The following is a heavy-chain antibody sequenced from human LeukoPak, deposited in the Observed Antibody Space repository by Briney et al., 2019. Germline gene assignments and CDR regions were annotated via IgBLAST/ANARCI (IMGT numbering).Heavy chain of an antibody. CDR1: GYTFTGYY. D-gene: IGHD6-13*01. CDR3: ARGSRSSIAAAGSFIYYFDY. Sequence: ASVKVSCKASGYTFTGYYMHWVRQAPGQGLEWTGWINPNSGGTNYAQKFQGRVTMTRDTSISTAYMELSRLRSDDTAVYYCARGSRSSIAAAGSFIYYFDYWGQGTLVTVSS. J-gene: IGHJ4*02. CDR2: INPNSGGT. V-gene: IGHV1-2*02.